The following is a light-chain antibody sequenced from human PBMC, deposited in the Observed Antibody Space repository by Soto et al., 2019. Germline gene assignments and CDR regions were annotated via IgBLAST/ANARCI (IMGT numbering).Light chain of an antibody. Sequence: DIQMTQSPSTLSASVGDRVTITFRASQSIKNWLAWYQQKPGKAPKLLIYKASGLESGVPSRFSGSGSGTEFTLTISSLQPDDFATYYCQQCYTYWTFGQGTKV. CDR3: QQCYTYWT. V-gene: IGKV1-5*03. CDR2: KAS. CDR1: QSIKNW. J-gene: IGKJ1*01.